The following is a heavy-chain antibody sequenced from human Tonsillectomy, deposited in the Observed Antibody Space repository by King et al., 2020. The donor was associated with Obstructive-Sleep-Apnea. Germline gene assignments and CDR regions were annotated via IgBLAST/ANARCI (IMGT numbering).Heavy chain of an antibody. CDR1: GYIFTDYY. V-gene: IGHV1-2*02. Sequence: QLVQSGAEVKKPGASVKVSCRASGYIFTDYYIHWVRQAPGQGLEWMGWINPDRGGTDCAQRFQGRVTMTRDTSLSTAYMEVSGLRSDDTAVYYCARDSGPGGSRRNWFDPWGQGALVTVSS. D-gene: IGHD3-16*01. CDR3: ARDSGPGGSRRNWFDP. CDR2: INPDRGGT. J-gene: IGHJ5*02.